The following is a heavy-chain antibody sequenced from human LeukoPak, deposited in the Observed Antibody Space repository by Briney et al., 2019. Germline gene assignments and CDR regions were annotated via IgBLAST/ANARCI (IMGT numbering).Heavy chain of an antibody. CDR3: ARDNRNAFDI. V-gene: IGHV3-48*03. CDR2: ISSSGSTI. Sequence: GGFLRLSCAASGFTFSSYEMNWVRQAPGKGLEWVSYISSSGSTIYYADSVKGRFTISRDNAKNSLYLQMNSLRAEDTAVYYCARDNRNAFDIWGQGTMVTVSS. J-gene: IGHJ3*02. CDR1: GFTFSSYE.